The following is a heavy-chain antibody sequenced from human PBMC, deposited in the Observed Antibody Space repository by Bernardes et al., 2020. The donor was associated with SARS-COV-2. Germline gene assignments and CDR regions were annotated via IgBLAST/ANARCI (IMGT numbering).Heavy chain of an antibody. CDR2: ISSISSYI. D-gene: IGHD3-10*01. Sequence: GGSLRLSCAASGFTFSSYSMNWVRQAPGKGLEWVSSISSISSYIYYADSVKGRFTISRDNAKNSLYLQMNSLRAEDTAVYYCAAGAINFDYWGQGTLVTVSS. CDR1: GFTFSSYS. CDR3: AAGAINFDY. V-gene: IGHV3-21*01. J-gene: IGHJ4*02.